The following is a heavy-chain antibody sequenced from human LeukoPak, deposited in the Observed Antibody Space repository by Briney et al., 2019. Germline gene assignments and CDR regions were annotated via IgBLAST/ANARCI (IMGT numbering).Heavy chain of an antibody. Sequence: GGSLRLSCVVSGFTLSSDWMSWVRQAPGKGLEWVANIKKDGIEKYYVESVKGRFTISRDNAKNSLSLQMNSLRAEDTAVYYCARGRYSSRSGGYYFDVWGQGTLVTVSS. CDR1: GFTLSSDW. J-gene: IGHJ4*02. CDR2: IKKDGIEK. D-gene: IGHD2-2*01. CDR3: ARGRYSSRSGGYYFDV. V-gene: IGHV3-7*01.